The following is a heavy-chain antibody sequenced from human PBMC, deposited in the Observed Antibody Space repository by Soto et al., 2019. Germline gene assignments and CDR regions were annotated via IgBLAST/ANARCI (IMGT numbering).Heavy chain of an antibody. Sequence: EVQLLESGGGLVQPGGSLRLSCAASGFTFSSFAMRWVRQAPGKGLQWVSAIGGSGATTYYADSVKGRFTISRDKSKRTLYLKMNSLRAEDTAIYYCAKALQATGIVYWGHGTLVAVSS. D-gene: IGHD1-1*01. V-gene: IGHV3-23*01. CDR3: AKALQATGIVY. J-gene: IGHJ4*01. CDR1: GFTFSSFA. CDR2: IGGSGATT.